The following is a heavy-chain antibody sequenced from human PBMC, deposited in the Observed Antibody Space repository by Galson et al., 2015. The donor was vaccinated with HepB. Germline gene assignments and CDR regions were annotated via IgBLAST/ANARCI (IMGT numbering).Heavy chain of an antibody. J-gene: IGHJ4*02. CDR2: SYHGVNT. CDR3: ARLTLGGYFEC. CDR1: GGSINIHNYS. Sequence: SETLSLTCSASGGSINIHNYSWGWDRQPPGKGLEWIGTSYHGVNTSYNPSLQSRVTVSVDTSNDQFSLKLTSVTASDTSVYFCARLTLGGYFECWGRGTLVTVSS. V-gene: IGHV4-39*01.